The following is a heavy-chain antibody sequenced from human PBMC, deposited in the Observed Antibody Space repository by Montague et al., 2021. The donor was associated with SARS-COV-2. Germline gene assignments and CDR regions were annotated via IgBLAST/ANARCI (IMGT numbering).Heavy chain of an antibody. CDR3: ARDDFRWDFDC. CDR2: IYYSGST. CDR1: GGSISSSSYY. V-gene: IGHV4-39*02. D-gene: IGHD2/OR15-2a*01. Sequence: SETLSLTCTVSGGSISSSSYYWGWIRQPPGKGLEWIGNIYYSGSTYYNPSLKSRVTISADTSKNQLSLKLSSVTAADTAVYYCARDDFRWDFDCWGQGTLVTVSS. J-gene: IGHJ4*02.